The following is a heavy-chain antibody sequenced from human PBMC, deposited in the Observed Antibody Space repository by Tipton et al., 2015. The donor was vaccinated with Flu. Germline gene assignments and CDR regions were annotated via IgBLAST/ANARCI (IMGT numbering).Heavy chain of an antibody. J-gene: IGHJ4*02. D-gene: IGHD3-10*01. Sequence: TLSLTCTVSGYSMRSDYFWGWIRQPPGKGLEWIGCISHSGRTYYNPSLKSRVTISLDTAKNQFSQRLTSVTAADTAVYYCARSTYYYGSGSSDYWGQGTLVTVSS. V-gene: IGHV4-38-2*02. CDR2: ISHSGRT. CDR3: ARSTYYYGSGSSDY. CDR1: GYSMRSDYF.